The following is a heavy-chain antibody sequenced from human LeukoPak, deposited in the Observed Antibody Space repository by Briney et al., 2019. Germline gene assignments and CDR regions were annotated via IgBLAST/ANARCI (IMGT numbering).Heavy chain of an antibody. CDR2: ISYDGSNK. CDR3: ARAMVRGVIGPDAFDI. J-gene: IGHJ3*02. V-gene: IGHV3-30-3*01. D-gene: IGHD3-10*01. Sequence: PGGSLRLSCAASGFTFSSYAMHWVRQAPGKGLEWVAVISYDGSNKYYADSVKGRFTISRDNSKNTLYLQMNSLRAEDTAVYYCARAMVRGVIGPDAFDIWGQGTMVTVSS. CDR1: GFTFSSYA.